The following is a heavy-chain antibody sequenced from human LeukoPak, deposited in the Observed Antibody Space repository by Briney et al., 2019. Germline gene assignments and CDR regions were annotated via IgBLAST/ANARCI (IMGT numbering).Heavy chain of an antibody. CDR3: ASYGAAAGGWDDY. D-gene: IGHD6-13*01. CDR1: GGSISSSSYY. J-gene: IGHJ4*02. CDR2: IYYSGST. V-gene: IGHV4-39*07. Sequence: SETLSLTCTVSGGSISSSSYYWGWIRQPPGKGLEWIGSIYYSGSTYYNPSLKSRVTISVDTSKNQFSLKLSSVTAADTAVYYCASYGAAAGGWDDYWGQGTLVTVSS.